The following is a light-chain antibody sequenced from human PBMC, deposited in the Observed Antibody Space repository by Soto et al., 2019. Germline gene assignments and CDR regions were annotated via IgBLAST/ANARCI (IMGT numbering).Light chain of an antibody. V-gene: IGKV3-20*01. CDR1: QSVSSSY. Sequence: EIVLTQSPGTLSLSPGERATLSCRASQSVSSSYLAWYQQKPGQAPRLLIYGASSRATGIPDRFSGSGSGTDFTLTFSRLEPEEFAVYYCQQYGSSRTFGQGTKVDIK. CDR2: GAS. CDR3: QQYGSSRT. J-gene: IGKJ1*01.